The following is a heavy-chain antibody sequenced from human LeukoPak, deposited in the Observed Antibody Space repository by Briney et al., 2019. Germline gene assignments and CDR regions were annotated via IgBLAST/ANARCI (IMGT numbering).Heavy chain of an antibody. CDR1: GYTFTSYG. CDR2: IIPIFGTA. CDR3: ASGPPVGATIYWFDP. V-gene: IGHV1-69*13. D-gene: IGHD1-26*01. J-gene: IGHJ5*02. Sequence: SVKVSCKASGYTFTSYGISWVRQAPGQGLEWMGGIIPIFGTANYAQKFQGRVTITADESTSTAYMELSSLRSEDTAVYYCASGPPVGATIYWFDPWGQGTLVTVSS.